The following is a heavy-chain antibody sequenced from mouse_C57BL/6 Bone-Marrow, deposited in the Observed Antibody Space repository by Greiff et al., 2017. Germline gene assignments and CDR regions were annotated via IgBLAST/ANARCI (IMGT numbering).Heavy chain of an antibody. Sequence: VQLQQSGAELVKPGASVKLSCKASGYTFTEYTIHWVKQRSGQGLEWIGWFYPGSGSIKYNEKFKDKATLTADKSSSTVYMELSRLTSEDSAVYFCARHGGYGNSYVRGYFDYWGQGTTLTVST. CDR2: FYPGSGSI. J-gene: IGHJ2*01. CDR1: GYTFTEYT. D-gene: IGHD1-1*01. CDR3: ARHGGYGNSYVRGYFDY. V-gene: IGHV1-62-2*01.